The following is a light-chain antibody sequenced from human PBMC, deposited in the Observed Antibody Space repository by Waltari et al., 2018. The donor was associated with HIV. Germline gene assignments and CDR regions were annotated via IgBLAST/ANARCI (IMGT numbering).Light chain of an antibody. CDR3: QNYNSAPRT. V-gene: IGKV1-27*01. CDR2: AAS. Sequence: DIQMTQSPFSLSVSVGDRVTITCRATEDIRNYLAWYQQKPGKVPQLLIFAASTLQSGVPSRFSGGGFGTDFTLTIDSLQPEDVATYYCQNYNSAPRTFGQGTTLEIK. CDR1: EDIRNY. J-gene: IGKJ2*01.